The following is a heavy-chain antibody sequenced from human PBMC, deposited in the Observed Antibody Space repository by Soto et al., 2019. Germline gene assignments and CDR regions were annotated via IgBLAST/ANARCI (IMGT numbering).Heavy chain of an antibody. V-gene: IGHV4-39*01. CDR1: GGSISSSSYY. CDR3: ARLFYIWGSYRYFDY. CDR2: IYYSGST. D-gene: IGHD3-16*02. Sequence: PSETLSLTCTVSGGSISSSSYYWGWIRQPPGKGLEWIGSIYYSGSTYYNPSLKSRVTIPVDTSKNQFSLKLSSVTAADTAVYYCARLFYIWGSYRYFDYWGQGTLVTVSS. J-gene: IGHJ4*02.